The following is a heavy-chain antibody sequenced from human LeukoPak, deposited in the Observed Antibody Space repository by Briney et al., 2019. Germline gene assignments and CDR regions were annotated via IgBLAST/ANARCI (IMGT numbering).Heavy chain of an antibody. CDR2: ISGSGAHT. Sequence: QPGGSLRLSCAASGFTFSSYAMSWVRQAPGKGLEWVSAISGSGAHTYYADSVKGRFTISRDNSRDTLYLQMNSLRAEDTAIYICAKDGGTCPYFLDVWGKGTTVIVSS. J-gene: IGHJ6*03. CDR3: AKDGGTCPYFLDV. D-gene: IGHD2-15*01. CDR1: GFTFSSYA. V-gene: IGHV3-23*01.